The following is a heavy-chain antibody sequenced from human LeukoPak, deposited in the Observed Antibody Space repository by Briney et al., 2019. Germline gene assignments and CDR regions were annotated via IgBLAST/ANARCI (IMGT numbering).Heavy chain of an antibody. D-gene: IGHD1-26*01. CDR2: MNPNSANT. Sequence: ASVKVSCKASGYTFTSYDINWVRQAPGQGLEWMGWMNPNSANTDYAQKFQGRVSITRNTSISTVYMELSSLRSEDTAVYYCARGRGGSLYYYMDVWGKGTTVTVSS. V-gene: IGHV1-8*03. CDR3: ARGRGGSLYYYMDV. J-gene: IGHJ6*03. CDR1: GYTFTSYD.